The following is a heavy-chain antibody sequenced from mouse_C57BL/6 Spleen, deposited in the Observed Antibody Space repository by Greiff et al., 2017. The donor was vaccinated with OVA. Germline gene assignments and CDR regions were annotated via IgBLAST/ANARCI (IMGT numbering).Heavy chain of an antibody. D-gene: IGHD1-3*01. CDR1: GYAFSSSW. CDR2: IYPGDGDT. V-gene: IGHV1-82*01. J-gene: IGHJ4*01. Sequence: VKLMESGPELVKPGASVKISCKASGYAFSSSWMNWVKQRPGKGLEWIGRIYPGDGDTNYNGKFKGKATLTADKSSSTAYMQLSSLTSEDSAVYFCASLAPYYAMDYWGQGTSVTVSS. CDR3: ASLAPYYAMDY.